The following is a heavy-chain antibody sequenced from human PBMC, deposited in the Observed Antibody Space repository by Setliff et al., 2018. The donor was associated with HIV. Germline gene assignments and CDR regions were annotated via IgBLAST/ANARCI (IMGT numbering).Heavy chain of an antibody. Sequence: ASVKVSCKTSAYTFTDYYLHWVRQAPGQGLEWMGWIHGNSGATNYNPSFRSRATMSVDASKRQFSRKLRSVTPEDSAIYYCARDGTRQMWGSDYFRYYYIEFWDKGTTVTVSS. CDR1: AYTFTDYY. V-gene: IGHV1-2*02. CDR2: IHGNSGAT. CDR3: ARDGTRQMWGSDYFRYYYIEF. D-gene: IGHD1-7*01. J-gene: IGHJ6*03.